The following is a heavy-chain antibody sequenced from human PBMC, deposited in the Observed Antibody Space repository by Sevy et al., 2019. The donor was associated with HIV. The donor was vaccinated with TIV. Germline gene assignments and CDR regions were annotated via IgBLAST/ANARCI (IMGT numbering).Heavy chain of an antibody. D-gene: IGHD6-19*01. CDR3: AKAGQYKEVAGPGAY. V-gene: IGHV3-21*01. Sequence: GGSLRLSCAASGFTFSSYSMNWVRQAPVKGLEWVSSISSSSSYIHYADSVKGRFTISRDNAKNLLYLQMNSLRAEDTAVYYCAKAGQYKEVAGPGAYWGQGTLVTVSS. CDR2: ISSSSSYI. J-gene: IGHJ4*02. CDR1: GFTFSSYS.